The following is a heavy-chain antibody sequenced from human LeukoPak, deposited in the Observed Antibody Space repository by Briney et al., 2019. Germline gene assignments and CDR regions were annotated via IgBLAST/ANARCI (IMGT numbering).Heavy chain of an antibody. CDR3: ARVFGRGTTWVYY. CDR2: INPNSGGT. CDR1: GYTFTGYY. V-gene: IGHV1-2*02. Sequence: ASVKVSCKASGYTFTGYYMHWVRQAPGQGLEWMGWINPNSGGTNYAQKFQGRVTMTRDTSISTAYMELSRLRSDDTAVYYCARVFGRGTTWVYYWGQGTLVTVSS. J-gene: IGHJ4*02. D-gene: IGHD3-3*01.